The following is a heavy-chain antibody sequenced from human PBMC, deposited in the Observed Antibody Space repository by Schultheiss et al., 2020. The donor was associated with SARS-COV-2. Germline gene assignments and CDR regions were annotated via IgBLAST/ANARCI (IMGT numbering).Heavy chain of an antibody. V-gene: IGHV4-61*02. CDR3: ARVVAVAGTPNWFDP. Sequence: SETLSLTCTVSGGSISSSSYYWSWIRQPAGKGLEWIGRIYTSGSTNYNPSLKSRVTMSVDTSKNQFSLKLSSVTAADTAVYYCARVVAVAGTPNWFDPWGQGTLVTVSS. CDR2: IYTSGST. J-gene: IGHJ5*02. CDR1: GGSISSSSYY. D-gene: IGHD6-19*01.